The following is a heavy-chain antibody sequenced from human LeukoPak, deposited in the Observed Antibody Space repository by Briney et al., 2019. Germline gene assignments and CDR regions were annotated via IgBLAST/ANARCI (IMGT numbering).Heavy chain of an antibody. CDR1: GITLSNYG. V-gene: IGHV3-23*01. CDR3: ARHVKINGGNTYFDY. CDR2: ISDSGGRT. D-gene: IGHD7-27*01. Sequence: GGSLRLSCAVSGITLSNYGMSWVRQAPGKGLGWVAGISDSGGRTNYADSVKGRFTISRGNHKNTLYLQMNSLRAEDTAVYYCARHVKINGGNTYFDYWGQGTLVTVSS. J-gene: IGHJ4*02.